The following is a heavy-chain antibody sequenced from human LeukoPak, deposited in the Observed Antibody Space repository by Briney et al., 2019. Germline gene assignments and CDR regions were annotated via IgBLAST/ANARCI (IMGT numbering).Heavy chain of an antibody. CDR2: ISYEGTVK. Sequence: PGMSLRLSCAASGFTFSSYAMHWVRQAPGKGLEWVAMISYEGTVKYNAESVEGRFTISRDNSKNTLFLQVDSLRGDDTALYYCARDDRSLRVYYDSWGQGTLVTVSS. D-gene: IGHD4-17*01. CDR3: ARDDRSLRVYYDS. CDR1: GFTFSSYA. J-gene: IGHJ4*02. V-gene: IGHV3-30*04.